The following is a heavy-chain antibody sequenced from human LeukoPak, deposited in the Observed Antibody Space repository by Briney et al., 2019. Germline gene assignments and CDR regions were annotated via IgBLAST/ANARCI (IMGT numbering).Heavy chain of an antibody. CDR2: IYYSGST. CDR3: ARGLAATGNFPWFDP. V-gene: IGHV4-59*01. CDR1: GGSISSYY. D-gene: IGHD6-13*01. J-gene: IGHJ5*02. Sequence: SSETLSLTCTVSGGSISSYYWSWIRQPPGKGLEWIGYIYYSGSTNYNPSLKSRVTISVDTSKNQFSLKLSSVTAADTAVYYCARGLAATGNFPWFDPWGQGTLVTVSS.